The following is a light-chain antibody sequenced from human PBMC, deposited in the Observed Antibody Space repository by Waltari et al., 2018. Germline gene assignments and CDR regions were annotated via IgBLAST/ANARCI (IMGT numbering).Light chain of an antibody. CDR3: QQYYSYPWT. Sequence: AIRMTQSPSSLSASTGDRVTITWRASQCISSYLAWYQQKPGKAPKLLIYAASTLQSGVPSRFSGSGSGTDFTLTISCLQSEDFATYYCQQYYSYPWTFGQGTKVEIK. V-gene: IGKV1-8*01. J-gene: IGKJ1*01. CDR1: QCISSY. CDR2: AAS.